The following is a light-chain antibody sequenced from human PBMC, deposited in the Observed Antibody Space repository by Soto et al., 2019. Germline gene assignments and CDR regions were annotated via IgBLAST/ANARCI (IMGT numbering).Light chain of an antibody. V-gene: IGKV3-15*01. CDR1: QNVNTK. CDR3: QQYVTSSPRT. CDR2: ATS. J-gene: IGKJ1*01. Sequence: EVVMTQSPATLSVYPGESVTLSCRASQNVNTKLAWYQQKPGQAPRLLISATSTRATGIPARFSGSGSGTEFTLTISGLQSEDFAVYYCQQYVTSSPRTFGQGTKVEIK.